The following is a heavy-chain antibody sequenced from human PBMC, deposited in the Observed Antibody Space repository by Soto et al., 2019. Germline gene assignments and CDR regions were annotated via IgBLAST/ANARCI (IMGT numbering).Heavy chain of an antibody. Sequence: SETLSLTCAVYGGSFSGYYWSWIRQPPGKGLEWIGEINHSGSTNYNPSLKSRVTISVDTSKNQFSLKLSSVTAADTAVYYCARGKLRGYYDILTGRYGMDVWGQGTTVTVSS. V-gene: IGHV4-34*01. CDR3: ARGKLRGYYDILTGRYGMDV. CDR1: GGSFSGYY. D-gene: IGHD3-9*01. CDR2: INHSGST. J-gene: IGHJ6*02.